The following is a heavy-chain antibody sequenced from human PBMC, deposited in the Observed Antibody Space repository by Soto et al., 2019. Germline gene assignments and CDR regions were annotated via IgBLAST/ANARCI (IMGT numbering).Heavy chain of an antibody. CDR3: ARGDYGTGGYPFPYFDY. D-gene: IGHD2-8*02. Sequence: HEHLVQSGAEVKRPGASLKVSCKASGYSFTGYYIHWVRQAPGQGLEWMGLINPDSGATNYAQNFQGRVTLTSDTSISTASMDLTSLTSDDTAVYYCARGDYGTGGYPFPYFDYWGQGTLVIVSS. CDR1: GYSFTGYY. CDR2: INPDSGAT. V-gene: IGHV1-2*02. J-gene: IGHJ4*02.